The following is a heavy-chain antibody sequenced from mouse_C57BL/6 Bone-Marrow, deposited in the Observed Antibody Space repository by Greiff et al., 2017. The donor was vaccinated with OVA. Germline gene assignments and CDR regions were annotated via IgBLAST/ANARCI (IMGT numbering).Heavy chain of an antibody. Sequence: QVTLKESGPGILQPSQTLSLTCSFSGFSLSTFGMGVGWIRQPSGKGLEWLAHIWWDDDKYYNPALKRRLTISKDTSKNQVFLKIANVDTADTATYYCARMRWLLRSGFAYWGQGTLVTVSA. J-gene: IGHJ3*01. CDR2: IWWDDDK. D-gene: IGHD2-3*01. CDR1: GFSLSTFGMG. V-gene: IGHV8-8*01. CDR3: ARMRWLLRSGFAY.